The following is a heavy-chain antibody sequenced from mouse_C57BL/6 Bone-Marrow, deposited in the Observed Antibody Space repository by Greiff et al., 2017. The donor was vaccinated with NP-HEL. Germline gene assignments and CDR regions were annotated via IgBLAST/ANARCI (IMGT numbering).Heavy chain of an antibody. CDR1: GFTFSSYG. Sequence: EVMLVESGGDLVKPGGSLKLSCAASGFTFSSYGMSWVRQTPDKRLEWVATISSGGSYTYYPDSVKGRFTFTIDNAKNTLYLQMSSLKSEDTAMYYYESPNDYDVAKFAYWDRGNLITLSA. D-gene: IGHD2-4*01. CDR3: ESPNDYDVAKFAY. V-gene: IGHV5-6*01. J-gene: IGHJ3*01. CDR2: ISSGGSYT.